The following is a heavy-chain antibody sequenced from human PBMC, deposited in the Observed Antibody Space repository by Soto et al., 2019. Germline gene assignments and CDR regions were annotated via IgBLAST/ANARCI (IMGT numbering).Heavy chain of an antibody. CDR1: GNTHTIYF. CDR3: ARGGSYYAH. CDR2: INSVSGGT. Sequence: GASVKVSCKASGNTHTIYFIHWLRQARGQGLEWMGWINSVSGGTNYAHKFQGRVTMTRDTSTTTAFMELSGPRSDDTAVYFCARGGSYYAHWGQGTLVTVSS. J-gene: IGHJ4*02. D-gene: IGHD3-10*01. V-gene: IGHV1-2*02.